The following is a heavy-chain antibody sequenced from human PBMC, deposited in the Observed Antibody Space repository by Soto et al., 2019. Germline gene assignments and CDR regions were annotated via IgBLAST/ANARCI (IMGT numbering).Heavy chain of an antibody. CDR1: GFTFSSYA. D-gene: IGHD2-2*02. V-gene: IGHV3-30-3*01. Sequence: PGGSLRLSCAASGFTFSSYAMHWVRQAPGKGLEWVAVISYDGSNKYYADSVKGRFTISRDNSKNTLYLQMNSLRAEDTAVYYCARADQLLYRGMDVWGQGTTVTVSS. CDR2: ISYDGSNK. CDR3: ARADQLLYRGMDV. J-gene: IGHJ6*02.